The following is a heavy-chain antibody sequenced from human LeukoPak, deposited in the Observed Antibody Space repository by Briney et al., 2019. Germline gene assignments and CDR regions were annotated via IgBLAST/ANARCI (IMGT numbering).Heavy chain of an antibody. V-gene: IGHV3-48*03. CDR1: GFTFNKYD. Sequence: GGSLRLCCAASGFTFNKYDLDWVRQAPGKGLERVSYINSNGYAIYYADSVKGRFTISRDSAENSLYLQLNSLGAEDTAVYYCVASRDGLDYWGQGTLVTVSS. CDR3: VASRDGLDY. D-gene: IGHD5-24*01. CDR2: INSNGYAI. J-gene: IGHJ4*02.